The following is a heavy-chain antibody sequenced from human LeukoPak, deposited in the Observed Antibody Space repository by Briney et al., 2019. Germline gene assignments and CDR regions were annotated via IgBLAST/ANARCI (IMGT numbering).Heavy chain of an antibody. Sequence: SETLSLTCTVSGGSISSGAYYWSWIRQHPGKGLEWIGYIYYSGSTYSTPSLKSRLTISVDTYKNQFSLKLSSVTAADTAVYYCARGTVVPAATDYNWFDPWGQGTLVTVSS. CDR1: GGSISSGAYY. D-gene: IGHD2-2*01. CDR3: ARGTVVPAATDYNWFDP. J-gene: IGHJ5*02. V-gene: IGHV4-31*03. CDR2: IYYSGST.